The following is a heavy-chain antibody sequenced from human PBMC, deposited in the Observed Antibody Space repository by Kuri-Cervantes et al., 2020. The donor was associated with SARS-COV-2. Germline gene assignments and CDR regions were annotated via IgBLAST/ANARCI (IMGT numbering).Heavy chain of an antibody. CDR2: FYSGGNT. Sequence: SETLSLTCTVSGGSISNYYWGWIRQPPGKGVEWIGSFYSGGNTFYNPSLKSRVTISVDPSKNQFSLKLNSVTAADTALYSCARHVSDFVPSPFDVWGRGTMVTVSS. CDR1: GGSISNYY. J-gene: IGHJ3*01. CDR3: ARHVSDFVPSPFDV. V-gene: IGHV4-39*01. D-gene: IGHD2-21*02.